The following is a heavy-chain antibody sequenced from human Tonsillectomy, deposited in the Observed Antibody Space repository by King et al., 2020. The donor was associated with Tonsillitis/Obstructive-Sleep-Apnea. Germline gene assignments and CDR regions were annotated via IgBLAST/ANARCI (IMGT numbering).Heavy chain of an antibody. D-gene: IGHD4-11*01. J-gene: IGHJ5*02. V-gene: IGHV6-1*01. CDR2: TYYRSKWYN. CDR3: ARGYSNYAKPGDNWCDP. CDR1: GDSVSSNSAA. Sequence: VQLQQSGPGLVKPSQTLSLTCAISGDSVSSNSAAWNWIRQSPSRGLEWLGRTYYRSKWYNDYAVSVKSRITINPDTSKNQFSLQLNSVTPEDTAVYYGARGYSNYAKPGDNWCDPWGQGTLVTVSS.